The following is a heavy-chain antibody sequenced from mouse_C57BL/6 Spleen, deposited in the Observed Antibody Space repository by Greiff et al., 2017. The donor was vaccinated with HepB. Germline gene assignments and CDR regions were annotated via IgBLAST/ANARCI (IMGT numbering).Heavy chain of an antibody. CDR1: GISITTGNYR. CDR2: IYYSGTI. D-gene: IGHD1-1*01. CDR3: ARETGYYGRYFDV. J-gene: IGHJ1*03. Sequence: DVMLVESGPGLVKPSQTVFLTCTVTGISITTGNYRWSWIRQFPGNKLEWIGYIYYSGTITYNPSLTSRTTITRDTPKNQFFLEMNSLTAEDTATYYCARETGYYGRYFDVWGTGTTVTVSS. V-gene: IGHV3-5*01.